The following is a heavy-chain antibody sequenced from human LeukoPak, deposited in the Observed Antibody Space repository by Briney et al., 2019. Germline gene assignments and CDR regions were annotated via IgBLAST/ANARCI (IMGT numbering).Heavy chain of an antibody. D-gene: IGHD3-22*01. CDR3: AKDEGPVVVMPFDY. CDR2: ISYDGSNK. CDR1: GFTFSSYG. V-gene: IGHV3-30*18. J-gene: IGHJ4*02. Sequence: GGSLRLSCAASGFTFSSYGMHWVRQAPGKGLEWVAVISYDGSNKYYADSVKGRFTISRDNSKNTLYLQMNSLRAEDTAVYYCAKDEGPVVVMPFDYWGQGALVTVSS.